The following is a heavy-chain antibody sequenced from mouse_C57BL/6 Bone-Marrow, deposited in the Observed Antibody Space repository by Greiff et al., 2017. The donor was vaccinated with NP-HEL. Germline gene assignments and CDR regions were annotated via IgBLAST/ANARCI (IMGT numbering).Heavy chain of an antibody. D-gene: IGHD1-1*01. CDR3: ARDDTTVAYYCDY. CDR1: GYTFTSYW. V-gene: IGHV1-55*01. CDR2: IYPGSGST. J-gene: IGHJ2*01. Sequence: QVQLQQPGAELVKPGASVKMSCKASGYTFTSYWITWVKQRPGQGLEWIGDIYPGSGSTNYNEKFKSKATLTVDTSSITAYMQLSSLTSEDSAVYYCARDDTTVAYYCDYWGQGTTLTVSS.